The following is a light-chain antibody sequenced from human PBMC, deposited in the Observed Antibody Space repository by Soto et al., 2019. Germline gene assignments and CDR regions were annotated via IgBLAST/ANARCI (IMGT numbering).Light chain of an antibody. CDR1: QDVDKW. Sequence: ILMSQSPSSLSASVGDTVTITCRASQDVDKWLAWYQQKPGKAPKLLIYKSAALMGGVPSRFSAGGSGTEYSLTISGLQPEDVATYYCQQDSSYWTFGQGTMVEIK. CDR2: KSA. J-gene: IGKJ1*01. V-gene: IGKV1-5*03. CDR3: QQDSSYWT.